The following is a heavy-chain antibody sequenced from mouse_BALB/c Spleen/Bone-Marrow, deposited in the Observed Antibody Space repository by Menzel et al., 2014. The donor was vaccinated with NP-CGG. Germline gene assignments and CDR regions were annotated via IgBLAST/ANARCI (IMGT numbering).Heavy chain of an antibody. CDR3: ARRGDRYGAWFPY. CDR2: IDPANVNT. V-gene: IGHV14-3*02. CDR1: CFNIKDSY. J-gene: IGHJ3*01. D-gene: IGHD2-14*01. Sequence: EVQLQQSGAALVPRVCSVTVSCTSSCFNIKDSYMHWVKQRPEQGLEWIGRIDPANVNTKYDPKFQGKATITVDPSSNTAYLQLSSLTSEDTAVYYCARRGDRYGAWFPYWGQGTLVTVSA.